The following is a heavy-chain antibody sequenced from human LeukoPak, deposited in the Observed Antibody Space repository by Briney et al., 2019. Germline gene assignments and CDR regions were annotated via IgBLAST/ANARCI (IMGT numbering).Heavy chain of an antibody. D-gene: IGHD1-26*01. CDR2: ISSSSSTI. V-gene: IGHV3-48*02. Sequence: HPGGSLRLSCAASGFTFSSYSMNWVRQAPGKGLEWVSYISSSSSTIYYADSVKGRFTISRDNAKNSPYLQMNSLRDEDTAVYYCARAPASGSYGGDWDYWGQGTLVTVSS. CDR3: ARAPASGSYGGDWDY. CDR1: GFTFSSYS. J-gene: IGHJ4*02.